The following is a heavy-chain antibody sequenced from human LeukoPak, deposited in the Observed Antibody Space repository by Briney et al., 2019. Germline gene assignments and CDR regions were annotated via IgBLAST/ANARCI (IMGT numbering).Heavy chain of an antibody. CDR2: INHSGST. J-gene: IGHJ3*02. D-gene: IGHD4/OR15-4a*01. CDR1: GGSFSGYY. CDR3: ARGPNAEVRNAFDI. Sequence: PSETLSLTCAVYGGSFSGYYWSWIRQPPGKGLEWIGEINHSGSTNYNPSLKSRVTISVDTSKNQFSLKLSSVTAEDTAVYYCARGPNAEVRNAFDIWGQGTMVTVSS. V-gene: IGHV4-34*01.